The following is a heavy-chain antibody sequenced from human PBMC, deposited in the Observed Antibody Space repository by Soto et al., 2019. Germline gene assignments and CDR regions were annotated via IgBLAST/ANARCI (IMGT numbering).Heavy chain of an antibody. Sequence: GASVKVSCKASGYTFTSDAISWVRQAPGQGLEWMGWISVYNGKTNYVQRFKERVSMTTDTSTSTAYLELRSLISEDTAVYYCARVPGYSIGDLWGRGTLVTVSS. CDR2: ISVYNGKT. CDR3: ARVPGYSIGDL. J-gene: IGHJ2*01. V-gene: IGHV1-18*01. CDR1: GYTFTSDA. D-gene: IGHD2-21*01.